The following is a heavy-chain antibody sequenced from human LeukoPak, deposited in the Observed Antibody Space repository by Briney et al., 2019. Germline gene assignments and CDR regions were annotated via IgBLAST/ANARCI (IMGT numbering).Heavy chain of an antibody. CDR3: ARGMNDFWSGYLGLDY. D-gene: IGHD3-3*01. V-gene: IGHV4-31*03. CDR1: GGSISSSGYY. Sequence: SETLSLTCSVSGGSISSSGYYRSWTRQHPGKGLEWIGYIYYSGSTNYNPSLKSRVTISVDTSKNQFSLKLSSVTAADTAVYYCARGMNDFWSGYLGLDYWGQGTLVTVSS. CDR2: IYYSGST. J-gene: IGHJ4*02.